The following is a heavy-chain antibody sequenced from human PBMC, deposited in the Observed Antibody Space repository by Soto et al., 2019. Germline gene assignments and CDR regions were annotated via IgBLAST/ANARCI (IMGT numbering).Heavy chain of an antibody. Sequence: SETLSLTCTVSGGSISSYYWSWIRQPPGKGLEWIGCIYYSGSTNYNPSLKSRVTISVDTSKNQFSLKLSSVTAADTAVYYCARAYCDSSGYYLPYFDYWGQGTMVTVSS. J-gene: IGHJ4*02. V-gene: IGHV4-59*01. D-gene: IGHD3-22*01. CDR1: GGSISSYY. CDR3: ARAYCDSSGYYLPYFDY. CDR2: IYYSGST.